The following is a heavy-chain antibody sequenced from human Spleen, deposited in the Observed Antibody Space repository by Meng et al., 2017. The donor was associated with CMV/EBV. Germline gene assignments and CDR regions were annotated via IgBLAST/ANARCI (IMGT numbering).Heavy chain of an antibody. Sequence: TFSSYAISWVRQAPGQGLEWMGGIIPIFGTANYAQKFQGRVTITTDESTSTAYMELSSLRSEDTAVYYCARDRDCGGDCFSNWFDPWGQGTLVTVSS. D-gene: IGHD2-21*01. CDR3: ARDRDCGGDCFSNWFDP. CDR1: TFSSYA. J-gene: IGHJ5*02. CDR2: IIPIFGTA. V-gene: IGHV1-69*05.